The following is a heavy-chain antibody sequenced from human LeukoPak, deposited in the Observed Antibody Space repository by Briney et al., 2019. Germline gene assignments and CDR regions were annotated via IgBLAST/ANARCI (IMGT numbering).Heavy chain of an antibody. CDR1: GGTFSSYA. D-gene: IGHD4-23*01. J-gene: IGHJ4*02. V-gene: IGHV1-8*02. Sequence: GSSVKVSCKASGGTFSSYAISWVRQATGQGLEWMGWMNPNSGNTGYAQKFQGRVTMTRNTSISTAYMELSSLRSEDTAVYYCARASPVVVPDYWGQGTLVTVSS. CDR3: ARASPVVVPDY. CDR2: MNPNSGNT.